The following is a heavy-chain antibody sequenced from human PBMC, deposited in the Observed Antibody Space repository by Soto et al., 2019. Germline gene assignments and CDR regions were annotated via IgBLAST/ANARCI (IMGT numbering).Heavy chain of an antibody. CDR1: GFTFSGYA. CDR2: ISYSGGST. V-gene: IGHV3-23*01. D-gene: IGHD3-16*02. J-gene: IGHJ5*02. CDR3: AKYRWDSAVGQYWFDA. Sequence: GGSLRLSCAASGFTFSGYAMSWVRQAPGKGLEWVSGISYSGGSTYHADSVKGRFTISRDNSKNTMYLQMNSLRAEDTAVYYCAKYRWDSAVGQYWFDAWGQGTLVTV.